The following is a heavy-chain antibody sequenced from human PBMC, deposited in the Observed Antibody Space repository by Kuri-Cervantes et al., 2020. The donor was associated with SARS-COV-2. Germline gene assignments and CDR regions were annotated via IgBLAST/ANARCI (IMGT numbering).Heavy chain of an antibody. J-gene: IGHJ3*02. D-gene: IGHD1-26*01. CDR1: GFTFSNFW. V-gene: IGHV3-15*07. CDR3: TTEAHSVSQGGAFDI. Sequence: GESLKISCAASGFTFSNFWMNWVRQAPGKGLEWVGRIQSKSDGGTTDFGAPVKGRFSISRDDSRDRLYLQMDSLKTEDTAVYYCTTEAHSVSQGGAFDIWGQGTMVTVSS. CDR2: IQSKSDGGTT.